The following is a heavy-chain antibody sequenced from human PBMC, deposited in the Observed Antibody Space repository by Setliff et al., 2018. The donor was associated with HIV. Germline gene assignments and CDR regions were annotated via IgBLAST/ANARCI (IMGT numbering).Heavy chain of an antibody. CDR3: ARGLTDRGDAFDI. Sequence: SVKVSCKASGGTFSSYAISWVRQAPGQGLEWMGRIIPISGTANYAQKFQGRVTITADKSTSTAYMELSSLRSEDTAVYYCARGLTDRGDAFDIWGQGTMVTVSS. CDR1: GGTFSSYA. V-gene: IGHV1-69*06. J-gene: IGHJ3*02. CDR2: IIPISGTA. D-gene: IGHD7-27*01.